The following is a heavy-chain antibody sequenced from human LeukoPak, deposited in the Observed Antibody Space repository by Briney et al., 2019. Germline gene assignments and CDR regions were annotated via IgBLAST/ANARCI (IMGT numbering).Heavy chain of an antibody. Sequence: GESLKISCKGSGYSFTSYWIGWVRQMPGKGLEWMGIIYPGDSDTRYSPSFQGRVTISADKSISTAYLQWSSLKASDTAIYYCARLIEMGSTSCPFDYWGQGTLVTVSS. V-gene: IGHV5-51*01. D-gene: IGHD2-2*01. CDR1: GYSFTSYW. CDR2: IYPGDSDT. CDR3: ARLIEMGSTSCPFDY. J-gene: IGHJ4*02.